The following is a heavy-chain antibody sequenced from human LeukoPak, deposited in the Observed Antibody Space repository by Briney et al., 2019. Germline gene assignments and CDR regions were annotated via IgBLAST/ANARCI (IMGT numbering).Heavy chain of an antibody. D-gene: IGHD6-13*01. Sequence: GGSLRLSCAASEFTFKNYGMHWVRQAPGKGLEWVALIWHDGSRTYYADSVKGRFTISRDNPKNSLYLQMNSLRAEDTAVYYCARVGTAEGTLEDYWGQGTLVTVSS. CDR1: EFTFKNYG. V-gene: IGHV3-33*01. J-gene: IGHJ4*02. CDR2: IWHDGSRT. CDR3: ARVGTAEGTLEDY.